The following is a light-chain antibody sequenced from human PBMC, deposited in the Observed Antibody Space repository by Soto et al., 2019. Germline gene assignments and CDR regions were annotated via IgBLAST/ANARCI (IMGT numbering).Light chain of an antibody. J-gene: IGLJ1*01. CDR2: EVN. CDR1: SSDFNNYNR. Sequence: QSALTQPPSVSGSPGQSVTISCTGTSSDFNNYNRVSWYQRPPGTGPKLIIFEVNNRPSGVPDRFSGSKSGTSASLAITGLQAEDEADYYCQSYDNSLSAYVFGTGTKVTVL. CDR3: QSYDNSLSAYV. V-gene: IGLV2-18*02.